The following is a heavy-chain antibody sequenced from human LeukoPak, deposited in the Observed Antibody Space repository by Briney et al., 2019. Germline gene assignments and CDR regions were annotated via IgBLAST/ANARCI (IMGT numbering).Heavy chain of an antibody. J-gene: IGHJ4*02. CDR3: ARETPYYYGSGSSSYFDY. CDR2: IYYSGST. Sequence: PSETLSLTCTVSGGSISSYYWSWIRQPPGKGLEWIGYIYYSGSTYYNPSLKSRVTISVDTSKNQFSLKLSSVTAADTAVYYCARETPYYYGSGSSSYFDYWGQGTLVTVSS. D-gene: IGHD3-10*01. V-gene: IGHV4-59*01. CDR1: GGSISSYY.